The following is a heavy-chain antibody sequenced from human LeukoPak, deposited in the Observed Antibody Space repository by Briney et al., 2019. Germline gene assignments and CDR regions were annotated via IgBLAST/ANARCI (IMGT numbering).Heavy chain of an antibody. CDR1: GYTLTELS. D-gene: IGHD1-7*01. J-gene: IGHJ4*02. CDR2: FDPEDGET. Sequence: ASVKVSCKVSGYTLTELSMHWVRQAPGKGLEWMGGFDPEDGETIYAQKFQGRVTMTEDTSTDTAYMELSSLRSEDTAVYYCATSNPDWSYGSAFDYWGQGTLVTVSS. V-gene: IGHV1-24*01. CDR3: ATSNPDWSYGSAFDY.